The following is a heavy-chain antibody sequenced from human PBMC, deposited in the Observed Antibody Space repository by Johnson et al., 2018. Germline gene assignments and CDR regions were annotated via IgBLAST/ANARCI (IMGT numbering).Heavy chain of an antibody. CDR1: GFTFSNAW. D-gene: IGHD1-1*01. J-gene: IGHJ6*03. CDR2: IKSKTDCGTT. Sequence: VQLQESGGGVVQPGRSLRLSCAASGFTFSNAWMNWVRQAPGKGLEWVGRIKSKTDCGTTDYAAPVKGRFTISRDDSKNTLNLQMNSLKTEDTAVYYCTTVWNDPIDYYMDVWGKGTTVTVPS. CDR3: TTVWNDPIDYYMDV. V-gene: IGHV3-15*07.